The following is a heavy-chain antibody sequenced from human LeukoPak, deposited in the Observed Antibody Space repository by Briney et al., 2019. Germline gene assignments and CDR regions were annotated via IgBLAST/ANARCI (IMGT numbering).Heavy chain of an antibody. CDR1: GYTFTGYY. CDR2: INPNSGGT. CDR3: ARDLGDCSSTSCDTDP. Sequence: ASVTVSCNASGYTFTGYYMHWVRQAPGQGLEWMGRINPNSGGTNYAQKFQGRVTMTRDTSISTAYMELSRLRSDDTAVYYCARDLGDCSSTSCDTDPWGQGTLVTVSS. J-gene: IGHJ5*02. D-gene: IGHD2-2*01. V-gene: IGHV1-2*06.